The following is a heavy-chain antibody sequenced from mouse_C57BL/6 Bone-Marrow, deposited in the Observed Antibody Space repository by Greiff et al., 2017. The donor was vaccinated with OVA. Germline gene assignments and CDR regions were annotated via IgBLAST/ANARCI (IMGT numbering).Heavy chain of an antibody. D-gene: IGHD2-3*01. J-gene: IGHJ4*01. CDR2: IWSGGST. V-gene: IGHV2-2*02. Sequence: QVQLQQSGPGLVQPSQSLSITCTVSGFSLTSYGVHWVRPSPGKGLEWLGVIWSGGSTDYNAAFISRLSISKDNSKSQVFFKMNSLQANDTAIYYCARGGRGLLHVLYAMDYWGQGASVTVSS. CDR1: GFSLTSYG. CDR3: ARGGRGLLHVLYAMDY.